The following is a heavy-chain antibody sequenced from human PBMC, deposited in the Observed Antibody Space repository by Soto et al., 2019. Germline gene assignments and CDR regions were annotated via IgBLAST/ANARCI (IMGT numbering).Heavy chain of an antibody. CDR3: ARADYYDSSGFYYDC. CDR1: GYIFTNHY. V-gene: IGHV1-46*01. J-gene: IGHJ4*02. CDR2: INPSGGST. D-gene: IGHD3-22*01. Sequence: QVQLVQSGAEVKKPGASVKVSCKASGYIFTNHYIHWVRQAPGQGLEWIGIINPSGGSTNYLQKLQGRISVSRDRSTSRVYMELSTLRAEDTAVFCCARADYYDSSGFYYDCWGQGPLVTVSS.